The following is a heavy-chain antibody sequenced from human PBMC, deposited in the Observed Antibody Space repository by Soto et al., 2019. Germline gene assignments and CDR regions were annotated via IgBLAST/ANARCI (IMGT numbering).Heavy chain of an antibody. CDR3: ARDSGLRYFDWSLSQPTQYGMDV. D-gene: IGHD3-9*01. CDR2: ISFDGSSQ. CDR1: GFTFSSYA. Sequence: HPGGSLRLSCATSGFTFSSYAMNWVRQAPGKGLEWVAIISFDGSSQNYADSVKGQFSISRDNSKNTLYLQMNSLRAEDTAVYYCARDSGLRYFDWSLSQPTQYGMDVWGQGTTVTVSS. V-gene: IGHV3-30-3*01. J-gene: IGHJ6*02.